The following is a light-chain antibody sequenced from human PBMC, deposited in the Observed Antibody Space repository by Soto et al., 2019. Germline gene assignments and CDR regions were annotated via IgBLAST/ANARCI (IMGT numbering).Light chain of an antibody. CDR2: DVS. V-gene: IGLV2-11*01. CDR3: CSYSGSDSLL. J-gene: IGLJ3*02. Sequence: QSALSQLRPVSGSPGGSVTISCSGTSRDVRSYNYVSWFQQYPGKAPKVMIYDVSERPSEVPVRSSGSKSGNTASLTISGLQAEDEAEYFCCSYSGSDSLLFGGGTKVTVL. CDR1: SRDVRSYNY.